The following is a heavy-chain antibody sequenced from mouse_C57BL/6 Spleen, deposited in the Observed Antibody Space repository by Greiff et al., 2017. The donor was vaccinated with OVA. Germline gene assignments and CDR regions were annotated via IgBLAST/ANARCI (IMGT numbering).Heavy chain of an antibody. CDR1: GFTFSDAW. J-gene: IGHJ1*03. CDR3: TRRGYYYGSSFYWYFDV. V-gene: IGHV6-6*01. CDR2: IRNKANNHAT. D-gene: IGHD1-1*01. Sequence: DVQLVESGGGLVQPGGSMKLSCAASGFTFSDAWMDWVRQSPEKGLAWVAEIRNKANNHATYYAESVKGRFTISRDDSKSSVYLQMNSLRAEDTGIYYCTRRGYYYGSSFYWYFDVWGTGTTVTVSS.